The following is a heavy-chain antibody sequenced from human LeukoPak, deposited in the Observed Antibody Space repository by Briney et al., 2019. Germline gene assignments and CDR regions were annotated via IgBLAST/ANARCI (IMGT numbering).Heavy chain of an antibody. J-gene: IGHJ6*03. CDR2: ISGSGGST. D-gene: IGHD3-9*01. CDR3: ASHRYYDISPYYYYMDV. Sequence: GSLRLSCAASGFTFSSYAMSWVRQAPGKGLEWVSAISGSGGSTYYADSVKGRFTISRDNSKNTLYLQMNSLRAEDTAVYYCASHRYYDISPYYYYMDVWGKGTTVTVSS. CDR1: GFTFSSYA. V-gene: IGHV3-23*01.